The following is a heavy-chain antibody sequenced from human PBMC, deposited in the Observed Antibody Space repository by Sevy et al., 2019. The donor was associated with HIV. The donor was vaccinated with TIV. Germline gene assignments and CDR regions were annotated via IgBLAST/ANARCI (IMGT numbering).Heavy chain of an antibody. D-gene: IGHD2-15*01. CDR3: AGDSEDNRVDY. J-gene: IGHJ4*02. CDR2: INPNSGGT. V-gene: IGHV1-2*05. CDR1: GYTFTDYH. Sequence: ASVKVSCKASGYTFTDYHIYWVRQAPGQGLEWVGRINPNSGGTNYAQRFQGRVTMTRDTSTAYMDLSRLTYDDTGIYYCAGDSEDNRVDYWGQGTLVTVSS.